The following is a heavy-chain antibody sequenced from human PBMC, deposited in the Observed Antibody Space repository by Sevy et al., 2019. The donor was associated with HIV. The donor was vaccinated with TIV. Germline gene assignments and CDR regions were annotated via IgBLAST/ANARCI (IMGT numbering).Heavy chain of an antibody. CDR2: ISDDGSNK. V-gene: IGHV3-30*18. CDR1: GFTLSSYD. J-gene: IGHJ4*02. Sequence: GGSLRLSCAASGFTLSSYDMHWVRQAPGKGLEWVAVISDDGSNKYYADSVKGRFTISRDNSKNTLYLQMNSLRAEDTAVYYCAKGYGSGSYYMLWGQGALVTVSS. CDR3: AKGYGSGSYYML. D-gene: IGHD3-10*01.